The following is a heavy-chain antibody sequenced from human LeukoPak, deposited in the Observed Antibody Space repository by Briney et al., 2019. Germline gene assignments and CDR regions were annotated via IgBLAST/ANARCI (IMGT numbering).Heavy chain of an antibody. D-gene: IGHD6-13*01. Sequence: PSETLSLTCTVSGGSISSYYWSWIRQPPGKGLEWGGYIYYSGTTNYNPSLKSRVTIPVDTSKNQFSLKLSSVTAADTAVYYCARGVYIAAAQYAYWGQGTLVTVSS. CDR2: IYYSGTT. J-gene: IGHJ4*02. V-gene: IGHV4-59*01. CDR1: GGSISSYY. CDR3: ARGVYIAAAQYAY.